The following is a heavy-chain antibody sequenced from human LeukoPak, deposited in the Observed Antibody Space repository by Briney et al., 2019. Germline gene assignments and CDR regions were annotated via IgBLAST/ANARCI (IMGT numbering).Heavy chain of an antibody. CDR2: IYYSGST. V-gene: IGHV4-59*01. Sequence: SETLSLTCTVSGGSISSYYWSWIRQPPGKGLEWIGYIYYSGSTNYNPSLKSRVTISVDTSKNQFSLKLSSVTAADTVVYYCARESPEYYYYYYMDVWGKGTTVTVSS. D-gene: IGHD1-14*01. CDR3: ARESPEYYYYYYMDV. CDR1: GGSISSYY. J-gene: IGHJ6*03.